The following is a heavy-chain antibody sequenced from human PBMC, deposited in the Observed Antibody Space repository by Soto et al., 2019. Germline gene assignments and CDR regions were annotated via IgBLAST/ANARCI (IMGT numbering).Heavy chain of an antibody. D-gene: IGHD2-15*01. CDR3: AKETYSGPLDY. CDR2: ISYDGSYK. CDR1: GFTFSSYG. J-gene: IGHJ4*02. V-gene: IGHV3-30*18. Sequence: QVQLVESGGAVVQPGRSLRLSCAASGFTFSSYGMHWVRQAPGKGLEWVAVISYDGSYKYYADSVKGRFTISRDISKNTLYLQMNSLRAEDTAVYYCAKETYSGPLDYWGQGTLVTVSS.